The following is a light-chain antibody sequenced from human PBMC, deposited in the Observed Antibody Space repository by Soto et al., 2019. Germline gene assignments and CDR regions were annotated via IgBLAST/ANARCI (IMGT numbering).Light chain of an antibody. Sequence: EIVLTHSPGTLALSPGERATLSYRASQSLSNNYLAWYQQKPGQAPRLXSYGASSRATGIPDRFSASGSGTEFTLTIGRLEPEDFAVYFCQQYSSSPVTFGQGTKVDIK. CDR2: GAS. J-gene: IGKJ1*01. CDR1: QSLSNNY. V-gene: IGKV3-20*01. CDR3: QQYSSSPVT.